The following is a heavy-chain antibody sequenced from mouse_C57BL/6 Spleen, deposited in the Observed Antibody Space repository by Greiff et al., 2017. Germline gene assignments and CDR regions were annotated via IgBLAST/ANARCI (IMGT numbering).Heavy chain of an antibody. CDR1: GFTFSSYT. CDR3: ARQGRVDYYGSSSFDY. J-gene: IGHJ2*01. Sequence: EVKLEESGGGLVKPGGSLKLSCAASGFTFSSYTMSWVRQTPEKRLEWVATISGGGGNTYYPDSVKGRFTISRDNAKNTLYLQMSSLRSEDTALYYCARQGRVDYYGSSSFDYWGQGTTLTVSS. D-gene: IGHD1-1*01. V-gene: IGHV5-9*01. CDR2: ISGGGGNT.